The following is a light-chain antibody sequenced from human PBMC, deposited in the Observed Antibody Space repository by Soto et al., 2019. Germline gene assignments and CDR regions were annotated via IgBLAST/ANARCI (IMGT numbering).Light chain of an antibody. CDR1: SSDVGSHNL. CDR3: CSYGGSSAV. V-gene: IGLV2-23*02. CDR2: EVT. J-gene: IGLJ7*01. Sequence: QSALTQPASVSGSPGQSITISCTGTSSDVGSHNLVSWYQQHPGQAPKLMIYEVTKRPLGVSTRFSASKSGNTASPTISGLQAEDEADYYCCSYGGSSAVFGGGTQLTVL.